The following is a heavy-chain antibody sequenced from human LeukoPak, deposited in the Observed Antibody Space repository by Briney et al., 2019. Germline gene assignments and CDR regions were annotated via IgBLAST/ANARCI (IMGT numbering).Heavy chain of an antibody. D-gene: IGHD1-26*01. CDR3: AKLNSASYSYDAFDI. J-gene: IGHJ3*02. Sequence: GGSLRLSCAVSGFTVSRNYMSWVRQAPGKGLEWVSGITISGDKTYYADSVKGRFTISRDNSKDTLYLQMNSLRDEDTAVYYCAKLNSASYSYDAFDIWGQGTVVTVSS. CDR1: GFTVSRNY. V-gene: IGHV3-23*01. CDR2: ITISGDKT.